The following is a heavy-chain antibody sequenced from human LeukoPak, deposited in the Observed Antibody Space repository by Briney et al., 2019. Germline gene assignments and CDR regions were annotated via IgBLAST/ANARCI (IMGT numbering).Heavy chain of an antibody. Sequence: GGSLRLSCAASGFTVSSKYLTWVRQAPGKGLEWVSVIYSDGITFYADSVKGRFTISRDNSKNTLYLQMNSLRPEDTAVYCCARDLSGNYYFDYWGQGTLVTVSS. CDR3: ARDLSGNYYFDY. CDR1: GFTVSSKY. V-gene: IGHV3-53*05. J-gene: IGHJ4*02. D-gene: IGHD3-3*01. CDR2: IYSDGIT.